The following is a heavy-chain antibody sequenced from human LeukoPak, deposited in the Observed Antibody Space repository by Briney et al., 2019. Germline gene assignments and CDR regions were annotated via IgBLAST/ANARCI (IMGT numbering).Heavy chain of an antibody. CDR2: ISGSGGST. Sequence: GGSLRLSCAASGFTFSSYGMSWVRQAPGKGLEWVSAISGSGGSTYYADSVKGRFTISRDNSKNTLYLQMNSLRAEDTAVYYCAKGGGWYLEAFDIWGQGTMVTVPS. V-gene: IGHV3-23*01. CDR3: AKGGGWYLEAFDI. D-gene: IGHD6-19*01. J-gene: IGHJ3*02. CDR1: GFTFSSYG.